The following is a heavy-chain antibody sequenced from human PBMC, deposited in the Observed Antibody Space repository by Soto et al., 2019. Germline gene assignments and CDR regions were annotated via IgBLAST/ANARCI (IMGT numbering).Heavy chain of an antibody. CDR1: GYTFFTYD. D-gene: IGHD5-12*01. J-gene: IGHJ4*02. V-gene: IGHV1-18*01. Sequence: ASVNVSCKASGYTFFTYDISWVRQAPGQGLELMGWISTYSGDTKYAQKFQGRVTMTTXXXXTXAXLXLXSXRSEDTAVYYCARGGSVRRWLQFWLGYWGQG. CDR3: ARGGSVRRWLQFWLGY. CDR2: ISTYSGDT.